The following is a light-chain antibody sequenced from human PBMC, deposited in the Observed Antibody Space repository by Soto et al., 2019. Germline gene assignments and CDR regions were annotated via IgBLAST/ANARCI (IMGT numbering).Light chain of an antibody. V-gene: IGKV1D-13*01. J-gene: IGKJ5*01. Sequence: AIQLTQSPSSLSASVGDRVTITCRASQDIRNSLVWYQQKPGKAPKLLIYVASTLQNGVPSWFSVSGSGADFTLTISSLQPEDFATYFCQHFNDYPLTFGQGTRLEIK. CDR1: QDIRNS. CDR3: QHFNDYPLT. CDR2: VAS.